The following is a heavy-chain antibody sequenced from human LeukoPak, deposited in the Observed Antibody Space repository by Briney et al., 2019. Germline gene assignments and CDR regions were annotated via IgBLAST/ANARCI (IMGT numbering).Heavy chain of an antibody. D-gene: IGHD2-21*02. CDR3: ATWGDTTAEYFQR. V-gene: IGHV3-7*01. J-gene: IGHJ1*01. CDR2: INPDGRDT. Sequence: GGSLRLSCVVSGFTFNSCWMNWVRQAPGKGLEWVSHINPDGRDTYYVDSVKGRFTISRDNAQNSMYLQMNSLRVEDTAVYYCATWGDTTAEYFQRWGQGTLVTVSS. CDR1: GFTFNSCW.